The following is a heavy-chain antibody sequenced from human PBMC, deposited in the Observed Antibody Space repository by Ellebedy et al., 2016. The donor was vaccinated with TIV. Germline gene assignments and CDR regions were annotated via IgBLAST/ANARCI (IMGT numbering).Heavy chain of an antibody. D-gene: IGHD1-26*01. Sequence: MPSETLSLTCTVSGGSFNPFIYHGVWMRQSPGRGLEWIGSIYLSGSTVYTPSLGGRVTLTVDTSNQQFSLRLTSVTAADTAVYFCANSESQLRLFAQWGQGTLVTVSS. V-gene: IGHV4-39*07. J-gene: IGHJ4*01. CDR1: GGSFNPFIYH. CDR2: IYLSGST. CDR3: ANSESQLRLFAQ.